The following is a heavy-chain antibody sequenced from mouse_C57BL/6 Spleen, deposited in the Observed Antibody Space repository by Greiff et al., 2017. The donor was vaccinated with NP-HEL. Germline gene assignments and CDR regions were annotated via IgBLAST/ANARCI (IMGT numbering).Heavy chain of an antibody. CDR3: ARMSSRETGYYFDY. V-gene: IGHV1-55*01. Sequence: QVQLQQPGAELVKPGASVKMSCKASGYTFTSYWITWVKQRPGQGLEWIGDIYPGSGSTNYNEKFKSKATLTVDTSSTTAYMQLSSLTSEDSAVYYCARMSSRETGYYFDYWGQGTTLTVSS. CDR1: GYTFTSYW. J-gene: IGHJ2*01. CDR2: IYPGSGST. D-gene: IGHD1-1*01.